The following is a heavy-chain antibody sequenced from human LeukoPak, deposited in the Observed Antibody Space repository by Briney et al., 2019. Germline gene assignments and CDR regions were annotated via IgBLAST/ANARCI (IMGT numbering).Heavy chain of an antibody. J-gene: IGHJ4*02. CDR2: IKQDGSEK. CDR3: ARIRRGWSQNWDY. CDR1: GLTFSSSA. Sequence: GGSLRLSCAASGLTFSSSAMHWVRQAPGKGLEWVANIKQDGSEKYYVDSVKGRFTISRDNAKNSVYLQMNSLRAEDTAVYYCARIRRGWSQNWDYWGQGTLVTVSS. V-gene: IGHV3-7*01. D-gene: IGHD6-19*01.